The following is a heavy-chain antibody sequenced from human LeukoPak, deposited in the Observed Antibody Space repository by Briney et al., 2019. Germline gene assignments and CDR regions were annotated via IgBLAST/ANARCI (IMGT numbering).Heavy chain of an antibody. CDR3: VRRASGWYAGFDY. Sequence: SETLSLTCTVSGGSISVSAYYWGWIRQPPGKGLEWFGSIFFSGTTYDNPSLKSRVTISVDTSKNQFSLKLNSVTAAYTAVYYCVRRASGWYAGFDYWGQGTLVTVSA. CDR2: IFFSGTT. V-gene: IGHV4-39*01. D-gene: IGHD6-19*01. J-gene: IGHJ4*02. CDR1: GGSISVSAYY.